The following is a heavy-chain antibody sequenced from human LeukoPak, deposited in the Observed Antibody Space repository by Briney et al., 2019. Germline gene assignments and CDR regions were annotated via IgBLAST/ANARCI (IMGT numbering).Heavy chain of an antibody. CDR1: GASISNYY. CDR3: ARDLQSGPPVG. D-gene: IGHD3-16*01. V-gene: IGHV4-59*01. J-gene: IGHJ4*02. Sequence: SETLSLTCTVSGASISNYYWSWIRQSPGKGLEWIGYMLYSGSTNQNPSLRSRVTISVDTSKNQVSLKLSSVTPADTAVYYCARDLQSGPPVGWGQGTLVTVSS. CDR2: MLYSGST.